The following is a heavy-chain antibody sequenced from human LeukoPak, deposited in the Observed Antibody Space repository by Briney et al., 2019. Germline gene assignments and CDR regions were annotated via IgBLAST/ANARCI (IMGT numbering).Heavy chain of an antibody. V-gene: IGHV1-18*01. J-gene: IGHJ6*03. CDR3: ARQSGGYDDYYYYYYMDV. D-gene: IGHD5-12*01. CDR1: GYTFTSYG. Sequence: ASVKVSCKASGYTFTSYGISWVRQAPGQGLEWMGWISAYNGNTNYAQKPQGRVTMTTDTSTSTAYMELRSLRSDDTAVYYCARQSGGYDDYYYYYYMDVWGKGTTVTISS. CDR2: ISAYNGNT.